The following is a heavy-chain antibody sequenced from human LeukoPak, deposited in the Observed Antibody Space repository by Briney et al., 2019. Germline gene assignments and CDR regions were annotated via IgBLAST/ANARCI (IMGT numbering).Heavy chain of an antibody. D-gene: IGHD3-10*01. Sequence: PSETLSLTCTVSGGSISSYYWSWIRQPAGKGLEWIGRIYTSGSTNYNPSLKSRVTMSVDTSKNQFSLKLSSVTAADTAVYYCARDFKSPYGSWSPLRPWFDPWGQGTLVTVSS. V-gene: IGHV4-4*07. CDR1: GGSISSYY. CDR2: IYTSGST. CDR3: ARDFKSPYGSWSPLRPWFDP. J-gene: IGHJ5*02.